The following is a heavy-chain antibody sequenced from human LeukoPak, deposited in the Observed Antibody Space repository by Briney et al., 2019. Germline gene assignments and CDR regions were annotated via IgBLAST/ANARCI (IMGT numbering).Heavy chain of an antibody. CDR1: GFTFSSYS. CDR3: ARDRHCIGSTCYGL. D-gene: IGHD2-2*01. CDR2: ISSSGSTI. Sequence: SGGSLRLSCAASGFTFSSYSMNWVRQAPGKGLEWVSSISSSGSTIYYADSVKGRFTISRDNAKNSLYLQMSSLRAEDTAVYYCARDRHCIGSTCYGLWGQGTRVTVSS. J-gene: IGHJ4*02. V-gene: IGHV3-48*01.